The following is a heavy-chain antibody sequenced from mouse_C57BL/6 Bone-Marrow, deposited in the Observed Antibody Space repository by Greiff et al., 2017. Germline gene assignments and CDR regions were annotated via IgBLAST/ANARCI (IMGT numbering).Heavy chain of an antibody. CDR2: IDPANGNT. V-gene: IGHV14-3*01. CDR3: AVYDGYYYYAMDY. CDR1: GFNIKNTY. D-gene: IGHD2-3*01. J-gene: IGHJ4*01. Sequence: EVQLVESVAELVRPGASVKLSCTASGFNIKNTYMHWVKQRPEQGLEWIGRIDPANGNTKYAPKFQGKATITADTSSNTAYLQLSSLTSEDTAIYYCAVYDGYYYYAMDYWGQGTSVTVSS.